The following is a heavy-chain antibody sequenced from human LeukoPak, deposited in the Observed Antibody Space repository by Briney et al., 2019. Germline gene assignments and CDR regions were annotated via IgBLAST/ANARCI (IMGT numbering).Heavy chain of an antibody. CDR1: GGTFSSYA. CDR2: IIPIFGTA. J-gene: IGHJ4*02. Sequence: ASVKVSCKATGGTFSSYANSWVRQAPGQGLEWMGGIIPIFGTANYAQKFQGRVTITADESTSTAYMELSSLRSEDTAVYYCATGTFSNYDFWSGYYFDYWGQGTLVTVSS. D-gene: IGHD3-3*01. V-gene: IGHV1-69*13. CDR3: ATGTFSNYDFWSGYYFDY.